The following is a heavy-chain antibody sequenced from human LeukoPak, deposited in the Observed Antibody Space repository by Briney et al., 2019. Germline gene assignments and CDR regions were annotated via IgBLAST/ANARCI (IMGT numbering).Heavy chain of an antibody. Sequence: TSETLSLTCTVSGTSITRTYWSWIRQPPGRGLESVGYVYDTGDTNYNPSLKSRATMSLDTSKNQFSLKLSSVTAADTAVYYCARRGSGWYDAFDIWGQGTMVTVSS. CDR3: ARRGSGWYDAFDI. CDR2: VYDTGDT. CDR1: GTSITRTY. D-gene: IGHD6-19*01. V-gene: IGHV4-59*08. J-gene: IGHJ3*02.